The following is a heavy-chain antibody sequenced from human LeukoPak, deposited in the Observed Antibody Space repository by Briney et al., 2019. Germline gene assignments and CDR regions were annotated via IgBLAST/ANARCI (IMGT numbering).Heavy chain of an antibody. CDR2: IILIFGTA. CDR1: GGTFSSYA. Sequence: SVKVSCKASGGTFSSYAISWVQQAPGQGLEWMGGIILIFGTANYAQKFQGRVTITADESTSTAYMELSSLRSEDTAVYYCARGFTEYNWNYPRSAFDIWGQGTMVTVSS. CDR3: ARGFTEYNWNYPRSAFDI. V-gene: IGHV1-69*13. J-gene: IGHJ3*02. D-gene: IGHD1-7*01.